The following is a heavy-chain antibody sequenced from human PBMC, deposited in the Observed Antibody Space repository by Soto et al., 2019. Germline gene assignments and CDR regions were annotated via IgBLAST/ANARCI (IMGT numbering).Heavy chain of an antibody. CDR3: GRGDYYDYLDV. CDR1: GDSTSRYY. V-gene: IGHV4-59*01. J-gene: IGHJ6*03. CDR2: IYYSGST. Sequence: SETLSLTCTVSGDSTSRYYWKWIRQPPGKGLGWIGNIYYSGSTNYNPSLKSRVTISVDTSKNQFSLKLSSVTAADTAVYYCGRGDYYDYLDVWGKGTTVTVSS.